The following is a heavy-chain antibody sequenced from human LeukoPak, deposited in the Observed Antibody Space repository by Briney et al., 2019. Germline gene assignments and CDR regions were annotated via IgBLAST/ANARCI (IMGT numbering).Heavy chain of an antibody. V-gene: IGHV4-34*01. CDR2: INHSGST. CDR3: ATRSSYNRSSSSPEFDY. Sequence: SETLSLTCAVYGGSFSGYYWSWIRQPPGKGLGWIGEINHSGSTNYNPSLKSRVTISVDTSKNQFSLKLSSVTAADTAVYYCATRSSYNRSSSSPEFDYWGQGTLVTVSS. D-gene: IGHD6-6*01. CDR1: GGSFSGYY. J-gene: IGHJ4*02.